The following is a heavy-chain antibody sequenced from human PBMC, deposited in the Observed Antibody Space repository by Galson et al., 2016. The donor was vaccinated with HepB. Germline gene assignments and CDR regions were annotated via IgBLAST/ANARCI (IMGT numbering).Heavy chain of an antibody. D-gene: IGHD1-1*01. CDR1: RSTFSNYW. J-gene: IGHJ4*02. CDR3: ARGGPHNNYFDY. V-gene: IGHV3-53*01. Sequence: SLRLSCAASRSTFSNYWMSWVRQPPGKGLEWVSFIHSGGGAYYTHSVKGLFTISTDNSKNTLYLQMNSLRAEDTAIYYCARGGPHNNYFDYWGQGTLVTVSS. CDR2: IHSGGGA.